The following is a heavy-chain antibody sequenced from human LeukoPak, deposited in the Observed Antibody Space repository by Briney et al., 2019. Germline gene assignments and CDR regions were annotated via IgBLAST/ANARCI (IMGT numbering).Heavy chain of an antibody. D-gene: IGHD3-22*01. CDR3: ARGIYYYDSSGYYPFDY. V-gene: IGHV3-33*01. J-gene: IGHJ4*02. Sequence: GGSLRLSCAASGFTFSSYGMHWVRQAPGKGLEWVAVIWYDGSNKYYADSVKGRFTISRDNSKNTLYPQMNSLRAEDTAVYYCARGIYYYDSSGYYPFDYWGQETLVTVSS. CDR1: GFTFSSYG. CDR2: IWYDGSNK.